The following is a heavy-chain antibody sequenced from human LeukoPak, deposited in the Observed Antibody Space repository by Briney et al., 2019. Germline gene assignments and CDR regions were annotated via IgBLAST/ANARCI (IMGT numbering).Heavy chain of an antibody. J-gene: IGHJ4*02. CDR3: ARAPRGRYSGYDLAAFDY. V-gene: IGHV3-21*01. CDR1: GFTFSSYS. D-gene: IGHD5-12*01. CDR2: ISSSSSYI. Sequence: AGGSLRLSCAASGFTFSSYSMNWVRQAPGKGLEWVSSISSSSSYIYYADSVKGRFTISRDNAKNSLYLQMNSLRAEDTAVYYCARAPRGRYSGYDLAAFDYWGQGTLVTVSS.